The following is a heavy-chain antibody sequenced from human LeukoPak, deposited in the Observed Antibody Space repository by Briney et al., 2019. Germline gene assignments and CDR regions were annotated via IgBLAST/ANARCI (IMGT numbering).Heavy chain of an antibody. J-gene: IGHJ4*02. Sequence: GGSLRLSCAASGFTFSSYSMNWVRQAPGKGLEWVSAISGSGGSTYYADSVKGRFTISRDNSKNTLYLQMNSLRAEDTAVYYCAKDRLIGIPTPADYWGQGTLVTVSS. CDR1: GFTFSSYS. V-gene: IGHV3-23*01. CDR2: ISGSGGST. CDR3: AKDRLIGIPTPADY. D-gene: IGHD1-26*01.